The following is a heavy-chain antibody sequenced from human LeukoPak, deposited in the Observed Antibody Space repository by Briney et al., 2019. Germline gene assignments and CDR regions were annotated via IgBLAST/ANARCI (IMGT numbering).Heavy chain of an antibody. CDR1: GYTFTSYG. CDR3: ARDLSSDEAFDI. D-gene: IGHD6-19*01. CDR2: ISAYNGNT. Sequence: ASVKVSCKASGYTFTSYGISWVRQAPGQGLEWMGWISAYNGNTNYAQKPQGRVTMTTDTSTSTAYMELRSLRSDDTAVYYCARDLSSDEAFDIWGQGTMVTVSS. J-gene: IGHJ3*02. V-gene: IGHV1-18*01.